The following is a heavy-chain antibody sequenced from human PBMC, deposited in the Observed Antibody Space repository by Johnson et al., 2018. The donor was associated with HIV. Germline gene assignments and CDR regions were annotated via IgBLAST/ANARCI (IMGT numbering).Heavy chain of an antibody. CDR2: ISWNSGSI. CDR1: GFTFDDYA. CDR3: AKDMADRNFDAFDI. D-gene: IGHD4-11*01. J-gene: IGHJ3*02. Sequence: VQLVESGGGLVQPGRSLRLSCAASGFTFDDYAMHWVRQAPGKGLEWVSGISWNSGSIGYADSVKGRFTISRDNAKNSLYLQMNSLRAEDTALYYCAKDMADRNFDAFDIWGQGTMVTVSS. V-gene: IGHV3-9*01.